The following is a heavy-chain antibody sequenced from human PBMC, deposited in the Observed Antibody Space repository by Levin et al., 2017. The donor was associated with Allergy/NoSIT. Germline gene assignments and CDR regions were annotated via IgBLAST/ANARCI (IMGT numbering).Heavy chain of an antibody. CDR1: GYTLTELS. CDR3: ATTSSVPAAPWYYYYGMDV. D-gene: IGHD2-2*01. J-gene: IGHJ6*02. CDR2: FDPEDGET. Sequence: GESLKISCKVSGYTLTELSMHWVRQAPGKGLEWMGGFDPEDGETIYAQKFQGRVTMTEDTSTDTAYMELSSLRSEDTAVYYCATTSSVPAAPWYYYYGMDVWGQGTTVTVSS. V-gene: IGHV1-24*01.